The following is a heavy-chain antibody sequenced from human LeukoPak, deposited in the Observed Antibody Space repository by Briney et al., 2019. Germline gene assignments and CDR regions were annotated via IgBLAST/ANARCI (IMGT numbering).Heavy chain of an antibody. CDR2: ISWNSGSI. V-gene: IGHV3-9*01. D-gene: IGHD4-17*01. J-gene: IGHJ5*02. Sequence: GGSLRLSCAASGFTFDDYAMHWVRQAPGKGLEWVSGISWNSGSIGYADSVKGRFTISRDNAKNSLYLQMNSLRAEDTALYYCAKGLSYRDYHRSEDNWFDPWGQGTLVTVSS. CDR1: GFTFDDYA. CDR3: AKGLSYRDYHRSEDNWFDP.